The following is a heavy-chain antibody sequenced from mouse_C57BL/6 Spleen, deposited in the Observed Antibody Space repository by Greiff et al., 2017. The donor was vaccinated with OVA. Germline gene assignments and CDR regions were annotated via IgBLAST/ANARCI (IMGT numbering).Heavy chain of an antibody. CDR2: IDPENGDT. Sequence: EVKLMESGAELVRPGASVKLSCTASGFNIKDDYMHWVKQRPEQGLEWIGWIDPENGDTEYASKFQGKATITADTSSNTAYLQLSSLTSEDTAVYYCTVYYGSSYGFAYWGQGTLVTVSA. CDR3: TVYYGSSYGFAY. J-gene: IGHJ3*01. V-gene: IGHV14-4*01. CDR1: GFNIKDDY. D-gene: IGHD1-1*01.